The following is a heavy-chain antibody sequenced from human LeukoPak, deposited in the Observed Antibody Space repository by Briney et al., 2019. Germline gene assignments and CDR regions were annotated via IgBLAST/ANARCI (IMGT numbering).Heavy chain of an antibody. J-gene: IGHJ6*02. D-gene: IGHD3-3*01. CDR3: ARDGLRFLEWSLSNFHYGMDV. V-gene: IGHV4-4*07. Sequence: SETLSLTCTVSGGSISSYYWSWIRQPAGKGLEWLGRIYTSGSTNYNPSLKSRVNMSVDTSKNQFSLKLSSVTAADTAVYYCARDGLRFLEWSLSNFHYGMDVWGQGTTVTVSS. CDR1: GGSISSYY. CDR2: IYTSGST.